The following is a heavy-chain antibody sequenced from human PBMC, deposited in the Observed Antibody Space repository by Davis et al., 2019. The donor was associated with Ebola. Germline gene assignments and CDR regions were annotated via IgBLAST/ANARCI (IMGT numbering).Heavy chain of an antibody. CDR3: ARATGLDY. D-gene: IGHD1-14*01. J-gene: IGHJ4*02. V-gene: IGHV3-23*01. CDR1: GFTFSNFA. Sequence: PRGSLRLSCVASGFTFSNFALSWVRQSAGKGLECVLAISDSGGSTYYADSVKGRFTISRDHSKNTLYLQMNSLRAEDTAVYYCARATGLDYWGQGTLVTVSS. CDR2: ISDSGGST.